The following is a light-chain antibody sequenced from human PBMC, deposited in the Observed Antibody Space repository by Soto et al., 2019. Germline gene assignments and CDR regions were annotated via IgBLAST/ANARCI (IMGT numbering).Light chain of an antibody. V-gene: IGKV3-11*01. Sequence: TLSCRASQRVSSYLAWYQQKPGQAPRLLIYDASNRATGITARFSGSRSGTDFTLTISSLEPEDFAVYYCQQRPTFGPRTMVNIK. CDR3: QQRPT. J-gene: IGKJ3*01. CDR1: QRVSSY. CDR2: DAS.